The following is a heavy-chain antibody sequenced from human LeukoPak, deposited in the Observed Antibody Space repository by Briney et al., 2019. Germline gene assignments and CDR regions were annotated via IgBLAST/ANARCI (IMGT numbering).Heavy chain of an antibody. D-gene: IGHD5-18*01. CDR2: ISGYNGNT. CDR1: GYTFTSYG. J-gene: IGHJ3*02. CDR3: AREHVDTSFDI. Sequence: ASVKVSCKASGYTFTSYGIIWVRQAPGQGLEWMGWISGYNGNTNYAQKLQGRVTMTTDTSTSTAYMELRSLRSDDTAVYYCAREHVDTSFDIWDQGTMVTVSS. V-gene: IGHV1-18*01.